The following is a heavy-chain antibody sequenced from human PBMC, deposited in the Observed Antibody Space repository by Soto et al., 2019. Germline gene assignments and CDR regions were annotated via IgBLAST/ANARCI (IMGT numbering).Heavy chain of an antibody. CDR2: ISAYNGNT. CDR3: ALYGSGSYYAGNYYYYYGMDV. Sequence: QVQLVQSGAEVKKPGASVKVSCKASGYTFTSYGISWVRQAPGQGLEWMGWISAYNGNTNYAQKLQGRVTMTTDTSTSTAYMELRSLRSDDTAVYYCALYGSGSYYAGNYYYYYGMDVWGQGTTVTVSS. J-gene: IGHJ6*02. CDR1: GYTFTSYG. V-gene: IGHV1-18*01. D-gene: IGHD3-10*01.